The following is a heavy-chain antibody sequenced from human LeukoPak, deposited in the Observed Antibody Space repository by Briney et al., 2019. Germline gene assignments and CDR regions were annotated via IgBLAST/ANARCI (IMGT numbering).Heavy chain of an antibody. CDR2: ISGSGGST. CDR1: GFTFSSYA. D-gene: IGHD4-17*01. V-gene: IGHV3-23*01. J-gene: IGHJ4*02. CDR3: AKRRTIPTVTTSMELDY. Sequence: PGGSLRPSCAASGFTFSSYAMSWVRQAPGKGLEWVSAISGSGGSTYYADSVKGRFTISRDNSKNTLYLQMNSLRAEDTAVYYCAKRRTIPTVTTSMELDYWGQGTLVTVSS.